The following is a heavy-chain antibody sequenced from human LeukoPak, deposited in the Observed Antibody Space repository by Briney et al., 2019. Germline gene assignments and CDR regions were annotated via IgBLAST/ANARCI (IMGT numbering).Heavy chain of an antibody. CDR3: ARARIAAAGPFDY. Sequence: GGSLRLSCAASGFTFSDYYMSWIRQAPGKGPEWVSYISSSSSYTNYADSVKGRFTISRDNAKNSLYLQMNSLRAEDTAVYYCARARIAAAGPFDYWGQGTLVTVSS. V-gene: IGHV3-11*06. J-gene: IGHJ4*02. CDR2: ISSSSSYT. CDR1: GFTFSDYY. D-gene: IGHD6-13*01.